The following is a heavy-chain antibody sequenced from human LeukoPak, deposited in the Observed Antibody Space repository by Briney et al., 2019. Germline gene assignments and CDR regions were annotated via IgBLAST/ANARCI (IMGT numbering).Heavy chain of an antibody. CDR2: ISGSGGST. Sequence: GGSLRLSCAASGFTFSSYAMSWVRQAAGKGLEWVSAISGSGGSTYYADSVKGRFTISRDNSKNTLYLQMNSLRAEDTAVYYCAKDPRYSSSWYNWLDPWGQGTLVTVSS. CDR3: AKDPRYSSSWYNWLDP. D-gene: IGHD6-13*01. V-gene: IGHV3-23*01. CDR1: GFTFSSYA. J-gene: IGHJ5*02.